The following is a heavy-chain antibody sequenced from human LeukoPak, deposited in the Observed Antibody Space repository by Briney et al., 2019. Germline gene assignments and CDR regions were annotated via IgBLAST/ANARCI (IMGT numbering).Heavy chain of an antibody. CDR2: INHSGST. CDR1: GGSFSGYY. D-gene: IGHD3-22*01. J-gene: IGHJ4*02. Sequence: PSETLSLTCAVYGGSFSGYYWSWIRQPPGKGLEWNGEINHSGSTNYNPSLKSRVTISVDTSKNQFSLKLSSVTAADTAVYYCARGPRWYDNSGYYVPFDYWGQGTLVTVSS. V-gene: IGHV4-34*01. CDR3: ARGPRWYDNSGYYVPFDY.